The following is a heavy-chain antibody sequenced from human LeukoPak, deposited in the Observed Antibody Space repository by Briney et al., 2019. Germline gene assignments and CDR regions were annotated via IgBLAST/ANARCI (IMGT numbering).Heavy chain of an antibody. J-gene: IGHJ1*01. V-gene: IGHV3-53*01. CDR1: GFTVSSNY. D-gene: IGHD3-22*01. CDR3: ARGPGDDSSGYSVEYFQH. CDR2: IYSGGST. Sequence: GGSLRLSCVASGFTVSSNYMSWVRQAPGKGLEWVSVIYSGGSTYNADSVKGRFTISRDNSKNTLYLQINSLRAEDTAVYYCARGPGDDSSGYSVEYFQHWGQGTLVTVSS.